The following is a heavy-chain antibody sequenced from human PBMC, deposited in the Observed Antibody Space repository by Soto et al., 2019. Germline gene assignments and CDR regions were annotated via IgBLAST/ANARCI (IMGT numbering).Heavy chain of an antibody. V-gene: IGHV3-23*01. CDR2: ISASGGGT. Sequence: GGSLRLSCAASGFTFSTYAVAWVRQAPGKGLEWVSSISASGGGTWYADSVKGRFTISRDNSKNTLYLQMNSLRAEDTAVYYCVRRPTATASWGQGTLVTVSS. J-gene: IGHJ5*02. CDR3: VRRPTATAS. D-gene: IGHD1-1*01. CDR1: GFTFSTYA.